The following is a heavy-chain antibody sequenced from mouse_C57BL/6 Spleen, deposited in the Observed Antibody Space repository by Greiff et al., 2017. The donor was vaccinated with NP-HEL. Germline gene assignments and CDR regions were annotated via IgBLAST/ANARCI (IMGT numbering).Heavy chain of an antibody. CDR3: ARHGFYYSKGGYYFDY. V-gene: IGHV1-62-2*01. CDR2: FYPGSGSI. D-gene: IGHD2-5*01. J-gene: IGHJ2*01. CDR1: GYTFTEYT. Sequence: VQLQQSGAELVKPGASVKLSCKASGYTFTEYTIHWVKQRSGQGLEWIGWFYPGSGSIKYNEKFKDKATLTADKSSSTVYMELSRLTSEDSAVYFWARHGFYYSKGGYYFDYWGQGTTLTVSS.